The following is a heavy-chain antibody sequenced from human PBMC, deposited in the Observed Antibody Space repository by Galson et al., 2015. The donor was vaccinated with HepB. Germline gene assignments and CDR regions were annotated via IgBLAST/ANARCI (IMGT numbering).Heavy chain of an antibody. V-gene: IGHV1-24*01. CDR1: GYTLTELS. CDR3: APRPPYYDILTGYSRGGAFDI. D-gene: IGHD3-9*01. CDR2: FDPEDGET. Sequence: QSGAEVKKPGESLKISCKVSGYTLTELSMHWVRQAPGKGLEWMGGFDPEDGETIYAQKFQGRVTMTEDTSTDTAYMELSSLRSENTALYYCAPRPPYYDILTGYSRGGAFDIWGQGTMVTVSS. J-gene: IGHJ3*02.